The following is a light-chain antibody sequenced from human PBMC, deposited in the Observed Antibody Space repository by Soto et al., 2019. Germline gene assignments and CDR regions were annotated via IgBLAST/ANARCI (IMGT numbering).Light chain of an antibody. J-gene: IGKJ1*01. CDR2: DAS. V-gene: IGKV1-5*01. CDR3: QQYNSFTWT. Sequence: DIQMTQSPSTLSASVGARVTITCRASQSISSWLAWYQQNPGKAPKVLSYDASSLESGVPSRFRGSGSGTEFTLTISSLKPDDFATYYRQQYNSFTWTFGQGTKVDIK. CDR1: QSISSW.